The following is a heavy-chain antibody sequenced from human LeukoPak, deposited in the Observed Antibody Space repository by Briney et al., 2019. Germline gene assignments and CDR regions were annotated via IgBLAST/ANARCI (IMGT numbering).Heavy chain of an antibody. J-gene: IGHJ4*02. CDR1: GGSISSNSYY. CDR2: LYHSGST. Sequence: PSETLSLTCAVSGGSISSNSYYWGWIRQPPGKGLEWIGSLYHSGSTYYNPSLKSRVTISVDTSKNQFSLKMSSVTAADTAVYYCARSMYSSGWYDYWGQGTLVTVSS. D-gene: IGHD6-19*01. CDR3: ARSMYSSGWYDY. V-gene: IGHV4-39*07.